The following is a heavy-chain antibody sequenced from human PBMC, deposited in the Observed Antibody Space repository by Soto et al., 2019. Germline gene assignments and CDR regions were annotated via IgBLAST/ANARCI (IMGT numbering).Heavy chain of an antibody. CDR1: GGTFSSYA. Sequence: SVKGSCKASGGTFSSYAISWVRQAPGQGLEWMGGIIPIFGTANYAQKFQGRVTITADESTSTAYMELSSLRSEDTAVYYCERDCSGGSCYPSYYYYGMDVWGQGTTVTVSS. CDR2: IIPIFGTA. V-gene: IGHV1-69*13. CDR3: ERDCSGGSCYPSYYYYGMDV. D-gene: IGHD2-15*01. J-gene: IGHJ6*02.